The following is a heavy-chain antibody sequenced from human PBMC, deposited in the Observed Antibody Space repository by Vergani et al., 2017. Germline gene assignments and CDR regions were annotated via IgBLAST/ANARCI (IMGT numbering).Heavy chain of an antibody. CDR2: IYYSGST. CDR3: ARVRRYDSSGYYYYYGMDV. J-gene: IGHJ6*02. Sequence: QVQLQESGPGLVKPSQTLSLTCTVSGSSISSGDYYWSWIRQPPGKGLEWIGYIYYSGSTYYNPSLKSRVTISVDTSKNQFSLKLSSVTAADTAVYYCARVRRYDSSGYYYYYGMDVWGQGTTVTVSS. CDR1: GSSISSGDYY. V-gene: IGHV4-30-4*01. D-gene: IGHD3-22*01.